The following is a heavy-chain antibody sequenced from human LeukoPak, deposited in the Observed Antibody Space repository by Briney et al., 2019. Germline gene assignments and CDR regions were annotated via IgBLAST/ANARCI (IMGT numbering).Heavy chain of an antibody. J-gene: IGHJ4*02. D-gene: IGHD6-19*01. CDR3: ARETSVAGYDY. CDR2: ISTSSSTI. CDR1: EFPFRSYS. V-gene: IGHV3-48*04. Sequence: GGSLRLSCAASEFPFRSYSMNWVRQAPGKGLEWVSYISTSSSTIYYADSVKGRFTISRDNAKNSLYLQMNSLRAEDTAVYYCARETSVAGYDYWGQGTLVTVSS.